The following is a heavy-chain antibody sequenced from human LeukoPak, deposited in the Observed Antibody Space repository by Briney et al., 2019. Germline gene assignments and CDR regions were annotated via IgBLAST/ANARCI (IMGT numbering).Heavy chain of an antibody. J-gene: IGHJ4*02. CDR1: GGSISSYY. Sequence: SSETLSLTCTVSGGSISSYYWSWIRQPPGKGLEWIGYIYYSGSTNYNPSLKSRVTISVDTSKNQFSLKLSSVTAADTAVYYCASYSSGSSDYFDYWGQGTLVTVPS. CDR2: IYYSGST. D-gene: IGHD6-19*01. CDR3: ASYSSGSSDYFDY. V-gene: IGHV4-59*08.